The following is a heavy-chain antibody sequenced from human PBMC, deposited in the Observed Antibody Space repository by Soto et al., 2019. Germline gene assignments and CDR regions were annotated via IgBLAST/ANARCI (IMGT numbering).Heavy chain of an antibody. Sequence: TLSLTCAVSGGSISSGGYSWSWIRQPPGKGLEWIGYIYHSGSTYYNPSLKSRVTISVDRSKNQFSLKLSSVTAADTAVYYCARAMVRGVIIQYNWFDPWGQGTLVTVSS. CDR2: IYHSGST. V-gene: IGHV4-30-2*01. CDR3: ARAMVRGVIIQYNWFDP. J-gene: IGHJ5*02. D-gene: IGHD3-10*01. CDR1: GGSISSGGYS.